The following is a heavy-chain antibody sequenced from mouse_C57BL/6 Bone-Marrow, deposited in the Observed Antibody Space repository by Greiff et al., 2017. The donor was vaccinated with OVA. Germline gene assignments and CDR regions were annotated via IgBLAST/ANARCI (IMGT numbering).Heavy chain of an antibody. CDR1: GFTFSSYA. CDR3: AREGIWLRRGYYAMDY. Sequence: EVKLVESGGGLVKPGGSLKLSCAASGFTFSSYAMSWVRQTPEKRLEWVATISDGGSYTYYPDNVKGRFTISRDNAKNNLYLQMSHLKSEDTAMYYCAREGIWLRRGYYAMDYWGQGTSVTVSS. V-gene: IGHV5-4*01. CDR2: ISDGGSYT. J-gene: IGHJ4*01. D-gene: IGHD2-2*01.